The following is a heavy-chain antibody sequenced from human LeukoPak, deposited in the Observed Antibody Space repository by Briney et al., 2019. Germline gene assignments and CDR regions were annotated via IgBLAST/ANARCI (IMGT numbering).Heavy chain of an antibody. CDR3: ARDHSYGSLYYYYGMDV. V-gene: IGHV3-7*03. CDR1: GFTFSSYW. J-gene: IGHJ6*04. CDR2: IKQDGSEK. D-gene: IGHD5-18*01. Sequence: PGGSLRLSCAASGFTFSSYWMSWVRQAPGKGLEWVANIKQDGSEKYYVDSVKGRFTISRDNAKNSLYLQMNSLRAEDTAVYYCARDHSYGSLYYYYGMDVWGKGTTVTVSS.